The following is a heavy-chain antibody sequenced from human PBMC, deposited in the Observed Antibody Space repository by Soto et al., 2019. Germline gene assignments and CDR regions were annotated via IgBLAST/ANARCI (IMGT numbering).Heavy chain of an antibody. V-gene: IGHV2-5*02. J-gene: IGHJ4*02. D-gene: IGHD6-19*01. CDR1: GFSLSSTRMA. CDR2: IYWDDDK. Sequence: QITLKESGPTLVKPTQTLTLTCTFSGFSLSSTRMAVGWIRQPPGKALEWLALIYWDDDKLYSPFLKSRPTIPKATTKNQVVLTLSNMDRVDTARYCCAHIVVAGLGYYFDYWGQGTLVTVSS. CDR3: AHIVVAGLGYYFDY.